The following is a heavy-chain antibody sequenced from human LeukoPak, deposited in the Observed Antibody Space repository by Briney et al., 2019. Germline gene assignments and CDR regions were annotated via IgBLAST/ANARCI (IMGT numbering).Heavy chain of an antibody. CDR1: GGSISSYY. J-gene: IGHJ3*02. V-gene: IGHV4-59*08. D-gene: IGHD5-24*01. CDR3: ARVEMATIFAFDI. Sequence: SETLSLTCTVSGGSISSYYWSWIRQPPGKGLEWIGYIYYSGSTNYNASLKSRVTISVDTSKNQFSLKLSSVPAADTAVYYCARVEMATIFAFDIWGQGTMVTVSS. CDR2: IYYSGST.